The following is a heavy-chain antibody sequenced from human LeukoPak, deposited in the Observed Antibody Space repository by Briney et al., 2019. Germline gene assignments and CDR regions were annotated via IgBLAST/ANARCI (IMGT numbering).Heavy chain of an antibody. J-gene: IGHJ4*02. CDR3: SRTQQLDHYDY. CDR2: MYYSGST. CDR1: GGSISSSSHY. D-gene: IGHD6-13*01. Sequence: PSETLSLTSTVSGGSISSSSHYWGWIRQPPGKGLEWIGSMYYSGSTYYNPSLKSRVTISVDTSKNQFSLKLSSVTAADTAVYYCSRTQQLDHYDYWGQGTLVTVSS. V-gene: IGHV4-39*01.